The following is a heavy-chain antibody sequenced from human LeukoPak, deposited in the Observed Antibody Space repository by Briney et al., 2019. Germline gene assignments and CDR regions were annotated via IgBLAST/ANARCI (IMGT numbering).Heavy chain of an antibody. D-gene: IGHD3-22*01. CDR1: GYTFTSYG. J-gene: IGHJ4*02. CDR3: AGDSSAYYYDSSGYYLGIKSYYFDY. Sequence: ASVKVSCKASGYTFTSYGISWVRQAPGQGLEWMGWISAYNGNTNYAQKLQGRVTMTTDTSTSTAYMELRSLRSDDTAVYYCAGDSSAYYYDSSGYYLGIKSYYFDYWGQGTLVTVSS. CDR2: ISAYNGNT. V-gene: IGHV1-18*01.